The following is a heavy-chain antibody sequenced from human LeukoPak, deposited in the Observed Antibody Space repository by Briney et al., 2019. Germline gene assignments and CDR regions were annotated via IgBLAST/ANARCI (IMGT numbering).Heavy chain of an antibody. CDR1: GYSFTSYY. D-gene: IGHD6-13*01. Sequence: ASVKVSCKASGYSFTSYYMHWVRQAPGQGLEWMGIINPSGGSTSYAQKFQGRVTMTRDTSTSIVYMELSSLRSEDTAVYYCARECSIAAAGTDAFDIWGQGTMVTVSS. J-gene: IGHJ3*02. V-gene: IGHV1-46*01. CDR3: ARECSIAAAGTDAFDI. CDR2: INPSGGST.